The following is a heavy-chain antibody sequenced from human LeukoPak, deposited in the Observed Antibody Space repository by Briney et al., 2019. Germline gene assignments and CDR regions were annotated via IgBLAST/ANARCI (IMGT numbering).Heavy chain of an antibody. D-gene: IGHD1-26*01. J-gene: IGHJ4*02. V-gene: IGHV3-64*01. CDR3: ARGMGAPSNAGLDY. CDR2: ISSNGGST. Sequence: PGGSLRLSCAASGFTFSSYAMHWVRQAPGKGLEYVSAISSNGGSTYYANSVKGRFTISRDNSKNTLYLQMGSLRAEDMAVYYCARGMGAPSNAGLDYWGQGTLVTVSA. CDR1: GFTFSSYA.